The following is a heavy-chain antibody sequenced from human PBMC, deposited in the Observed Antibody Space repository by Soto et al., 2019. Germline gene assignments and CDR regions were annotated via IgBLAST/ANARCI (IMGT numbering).Heavy chain of an antibody. Sequence: EVQLVESGGGLVKPGGSLRLSCAASGFTFSSYSMNWVRQAPGKGLEWVSSISSSSSYIYYADSVKGRFTISRDNAKNSLYPQMNSLRAEDTAVYYCARDGYNWNYKGDYWGQGTLVTVSS. J-gene: IGHJ4*02. V-gene: IGHV3-21*01. CDR3: ARDGYNWNYKGDY. CDR1: GFTFSSYS. D-gene: IGHD1-7*01. CDR2: ISSSSSYI.